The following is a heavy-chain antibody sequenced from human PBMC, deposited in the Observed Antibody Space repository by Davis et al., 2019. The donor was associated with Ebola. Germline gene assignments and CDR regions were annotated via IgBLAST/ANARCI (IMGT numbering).Heavy chain of an antibody. D-gene: IGHD2/OR15-2a*01. CDR2: ISYSGST. CDR3: ARLLGPDDY. J-gene: IGHJ4*02. CDR1: GGSISSSDYY. V-gene: IGHV4-39*07. Sequence: SETLSLTCTVSGGSISSSDYYWGWIRQTPGKGLEWIGSISYSGSTYYNPSLKSRVTISVDTSKNQFSLKLSSVTAADTAVYYCARLLGPDDYWGQGTLVTVSS.